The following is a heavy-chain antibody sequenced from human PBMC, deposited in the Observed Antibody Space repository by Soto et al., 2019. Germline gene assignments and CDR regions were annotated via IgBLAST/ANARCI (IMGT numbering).Heavy chain of an antibody. CDR3: ARGGRELDY. CDR2: MNPHSGNA. Sequence: ASVKVSCKASGGTFSSYAISWVRQATGQGLEWMGWMNPHSGNAGYEQKFQGRVTMTRDTSISIAYMELSSLRSDDTAVYYCARGGRELDYWGQGTPVTVSS. V-gene: IGHV1-8*02. D-gene: IGHD1-26*01. CDR1: GGTFSSYA. J-gene: IGHJ4*02.